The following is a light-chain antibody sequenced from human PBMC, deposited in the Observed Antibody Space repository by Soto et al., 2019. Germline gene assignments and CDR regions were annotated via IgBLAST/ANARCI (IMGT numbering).Light chain of an antibody. Sequence: QSPLTQPATVSGSPGQSITISCTGTSSDVGGYNYVSWYQQHPGKAPKLMIYDVSNRPSGVSNRFSGSKSGNTASLTISGLQAEDEADYYCSSYTCSSTLVFGTGTKVTVL. V-gene: IGLV2-14*01. CDR1: SSDVGGYNY. J-gene: IGLJ1*01. CDR2: DVS. CDR3: SSYTCSSTLV.